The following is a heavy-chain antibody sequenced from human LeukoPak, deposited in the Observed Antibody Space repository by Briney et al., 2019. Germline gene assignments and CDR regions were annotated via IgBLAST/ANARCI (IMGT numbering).Heavy chain of an antibody. V-gene: IGHV3-33*01. J-gene: IGHJ5*02. CDR1: GFTFGSYG. CDR2: IWYDGSNK. CDR3: ARSAEAVADWFDP. D-gene: IGHD6-19*01. Sequence: GGSPRLSCAASGFTFGSYGMHWVRQAPGKGLEWVAVIWYDGSNKYYADSVKGRFTISRDNSKNTLYLQMNSLRAEDTAAYYCARSAEAVADWFDPWGQGTLVTVSS.